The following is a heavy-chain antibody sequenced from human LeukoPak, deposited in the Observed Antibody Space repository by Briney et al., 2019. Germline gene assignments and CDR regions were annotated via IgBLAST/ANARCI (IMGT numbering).Heavy chain of an antibody. V-gene: IGHV3-11*01. Sequence: GGSLRLSCAASGFTFSDYYMSWIRQAPGKGLEWVSYIISSGSTIYYADSVKGRFTISRDNAKNSLYLQMNSLRAEDTAVYYCARYKMVRGVIRYFDYWGQGTLVTVSS. CDR2: IISSGSTI. CDR1: GFTFSDYY. CDR3: ARYKMVRGVIRYFDY. D-gene: IGHD3-10*01. J-gene: IGHJ4*02.